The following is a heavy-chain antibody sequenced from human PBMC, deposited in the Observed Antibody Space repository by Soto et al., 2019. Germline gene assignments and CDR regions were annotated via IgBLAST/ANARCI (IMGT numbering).Heavy chain of an antibody. V-gene: IGHV1-46*01. CDR3: ARGSRCISPSCMSDFAY. CDR1: GYTFTSYF. J-gene: IGHJ4*02. Sequence: ASVKVSCKASGYTFTSYFIHWVRQAPGQGLEWMGIINPSDRTTSYAQKFQDRVTVTSDTSTSTAYMELSSLRSEDTAVYYCARGSRCISPSCMSDFAYWGQGTLVPVSS. D-gene: IGHD2-2*01. CDR2: INPSDRTT.